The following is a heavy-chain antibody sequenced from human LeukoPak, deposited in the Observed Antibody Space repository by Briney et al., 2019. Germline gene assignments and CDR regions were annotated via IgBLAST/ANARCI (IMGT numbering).Heavy chain of an antibody. CDR2: IYYSGST. J-gene: IGHJ4*02. V-gene: IGHV4-59*01. D-gene: IGHD5-18*01. Sequence: KTSETLSLTCAVYGGSFSGYYWSWIRQPPGKGLEWIGYIYYSGSTNYNPSLKSRVTISVDTSKNQFSLKLSSVTAADTAVYYCARFVRGYSYGLDYWGQGTLVTVSS. CDR1: GGSFSGYY. CDR3: ARFVRGYSYGLDY.